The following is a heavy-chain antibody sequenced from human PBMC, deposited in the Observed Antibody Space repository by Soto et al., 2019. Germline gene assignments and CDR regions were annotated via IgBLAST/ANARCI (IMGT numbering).Heavy chain of an antibody. J-gene: IGHJ6*02. D-gene: IGHD2-15*01. Sequence: PGGSLRLSCAASGFTFSSYWMHWVRQAPGKGPVWVSRINSDGSSTSYADSVKGRFTISRDNAKNTLYLQMNSLRAEDTAVYYCARDARYCSGGSCYRVSGMDVWGQGTTVTVSS. CDR1: GFTFSSYW. V-gene: IGHV3-74*01. CDR2: INSDGSST. CDR3: ARDARYCSGGSCYRVSGMDV.